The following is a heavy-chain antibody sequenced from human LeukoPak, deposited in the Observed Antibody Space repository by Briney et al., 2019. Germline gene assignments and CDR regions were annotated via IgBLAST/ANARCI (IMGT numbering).Heavy chain of an antibody. J-gene: IGHJ3*02. CDR1: GFTFSSYW. CDR3: ARSRDSSGYYQDAFDI. V-gene: IGHV3-74*01. CDR2: INSDGSST. D-gene: IGHD3-22*01. Sequence: GGSLRLSCAASGFTFSSYWMHWVRQAPGKGLVWVSRINSDGSSTSYADSVKGRFTISRDNAKNTLYPQMNSLRAEDTAVYYCARSRDSSGYYQDAFDIWGQGTMVTVSS.